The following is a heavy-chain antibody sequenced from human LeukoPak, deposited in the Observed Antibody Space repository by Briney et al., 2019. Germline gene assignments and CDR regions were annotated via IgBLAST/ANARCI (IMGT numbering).Heavy chain of an antibody. CDR3: ARESGWFGELGGDP. Sequence: ASVKVSCKASGYTFTSYDINWVRQATGQGLEWMGWMNPNSGNTGYAQKFQGRVTMTRNTSISTAYMELSSLRSEDTAVYYCARESGWFGELGGDPWGQGTLVTVSS. CDR1: GYTFTSYD. J-gene: IGHJ5*02. V-gene: IGHV1-8*01. D-gene: IGHD3-10*01. CDR2: MNPNSGNT.